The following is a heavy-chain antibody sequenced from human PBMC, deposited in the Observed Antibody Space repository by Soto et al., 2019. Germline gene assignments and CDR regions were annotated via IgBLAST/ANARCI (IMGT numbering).Heavy chain of an antibody. CDR2: IYGDSSYI. D-gene: IGHD3-3*01. CDR1: GFTFSSNI. J-gene: IGHJ1*01. V-gene: IGHV3-21*01. CDR3: VRGGHLEYFQH. Sequence: EVQLVESGGGLVKPGGSLRLSCVASGFTFSSNIMNWVRQAPGKGLQWVSSIYGDSSYIFYADSVKGRFTISRDKAKNSLYLQMNSLRVEDTAVYYCVRGGHLEYFQHWGQGTLVTVSS.